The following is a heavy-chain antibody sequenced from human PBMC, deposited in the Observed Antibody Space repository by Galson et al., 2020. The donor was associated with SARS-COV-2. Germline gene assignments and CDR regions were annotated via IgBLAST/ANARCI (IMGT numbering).Heavy chain of an antibody. CDR3: ARISSGWQYYYYYYMDV. V-gene: IGHV5-51*01. J-gene: IGHJ6*03. Sequence: GESLKISCKGSGYSFTSYWIGWVRQMPGKGLEWMGIIYPGDSDTRYSPSFQGQVTISADKSISTAYLQWSSLKASDTAMYYCARISSGWQYYYYYYMDVWGKGTSVTVS. CDR1: GYSFTSYW. CDR2: IYPGDSDT. D-gene: IGHD6-19*01.